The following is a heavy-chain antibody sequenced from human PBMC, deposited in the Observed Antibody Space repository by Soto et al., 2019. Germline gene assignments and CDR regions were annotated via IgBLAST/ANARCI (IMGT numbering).Heavy chain of an antibody. D-gene: IGHD3-22*01. V-gene: IGHV3-53*01. Sequence: LRLSCAASGFTFSSSAMSWFRQAPGKGLEWVSVIYSGGSTYYADSVKGRFTISRDNSKNTLYLQMNSLRAEDTAVYYCARDLIGDYYDSSGYRGAQDAFDIWGQGTMVTVSS. CDR2: IYSGGST. CDR3: ARDLIGDYYDSSGYRGAQDAFDI. J-gene: IGHJ3*02. CDR1: GFTFSSSA.